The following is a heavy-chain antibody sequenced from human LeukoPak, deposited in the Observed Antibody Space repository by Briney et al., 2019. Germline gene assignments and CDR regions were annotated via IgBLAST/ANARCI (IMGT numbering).Heavy chain of an antibody. CDR3: ARESGSGYDY. Sequence: PGGSLRLSCAASGFTFGSYSLGWVRQAPGKGLEWVANINQDGSEKYYVDSVKGRFTISRDNAKNALYLQMTSLRAEDTALFYCARESGSGYDYWGQGTLVTVSS. J-gene: IGHJ4*02. V-gene: IGHV3-7*04. CDR1: GFTFGSYS. D-gene: IGHD5-12*01. CDR2: INQDGSEK.